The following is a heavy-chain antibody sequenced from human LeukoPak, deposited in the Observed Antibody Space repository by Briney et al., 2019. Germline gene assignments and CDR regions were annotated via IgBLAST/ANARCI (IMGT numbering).Heavy chain of an antibody. J-gene: IGHJ2*01. CDR2: IKQDGSEK. Sequence: GGSLRLSCAASGFTFSSYWMSWVRQAPGKGLEWVSNIKQDGSEKYYVDSVKGRFTISRDNAKNTLYLQMNSLRAEDTAVYYCATGSPTVTTRFFDIWGGGNLVTVSS. CDR1: GFTFSSYW. V-gene: IGHV3-7*01. CDR3: ATGSPTVTTRFFDI. D-gene: IGHD4-17*01.